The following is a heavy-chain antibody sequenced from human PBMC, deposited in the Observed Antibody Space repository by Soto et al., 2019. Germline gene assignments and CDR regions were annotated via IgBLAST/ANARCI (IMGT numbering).Heavy chain of an antibody. CDR2: IYYSGST. J-gene: IGHJ6*02. CDR1: GGSISSGSYY. V-gene: IGHV4-39*02. CDR3: AREVGATTLYYYYGMDV. D-gene: IGHD1-26*01. Sequence: SETLSLTCTVSGGSISSGSYYWGWIRQPPGKGLEWIGSIYYSGSTYYNPSLKSRVTISVDTSKNQFSLKLSSVTAADTAVYYCAREVGATTLYYYYGMDVWGQGTTVTVSS.